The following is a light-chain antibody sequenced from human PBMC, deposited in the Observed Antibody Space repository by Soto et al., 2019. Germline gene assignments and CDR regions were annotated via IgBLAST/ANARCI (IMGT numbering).Light chain of an antibody. V-gene: IGKV3-20*01. Sequence: EIVLTQSPATLSLSPGERATHACRASQSVRSYLAWYQQKLGQAPRLLIYGVSNRATGIPDRFSGSGSGTDFTLTISRLESEDFAVYYCQQYGTSLRTFGQGTKVEIK. J-gene: IGKJ1*01. CDR3: QQYGTSLRT. CDR1: QSVRSY. CDR2: GVS.